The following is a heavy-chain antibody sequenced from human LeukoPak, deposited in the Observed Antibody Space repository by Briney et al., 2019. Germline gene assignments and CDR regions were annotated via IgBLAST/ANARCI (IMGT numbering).Heavy chain of an antibody. D-gene: IGHD2-2*01. CDR3: AKDRHDIVVVPAAILGY. CDR1: GFTFNDYG. Sequence: PGGSLRLSCAASGFTFNDYGMSWVRQAPGKGLEWVSGISGSGGSTYYADSVKGRFTISRDNSKNTLYLQMNSLRAEDTAVYYCAKDRHDIVVVPAAILGYWGQGTLVTVSS. J-gene: IGHJ4*02. CDR2: ISGSGGST. V-gene: IGHV3-23*01.